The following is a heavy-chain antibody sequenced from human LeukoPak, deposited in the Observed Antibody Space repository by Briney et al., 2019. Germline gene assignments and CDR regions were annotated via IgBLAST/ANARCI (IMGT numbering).Heavy chain of an antibody. V-gene: IGHV4-31*03. CDR1: GGSLSRGGYY. CDR2: IYHSGSA. D-gene: IGHD4-17*01. Sequence: SQTLSLTCTVFGGSLSRGGYYWNWIRQQPGQGLEWLGYIYHSGSARYNPSYKSRLNMSVDMSRNQFSLNPSSVTAADTALYFCARGGDYGDYFVYWGQGTLVSVSS. J-gene: IGHJ4*02. CDR3: ARGGDYGDYFVY.